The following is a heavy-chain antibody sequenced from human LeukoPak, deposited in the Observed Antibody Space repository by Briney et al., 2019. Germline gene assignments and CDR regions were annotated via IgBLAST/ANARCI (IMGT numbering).Heavy chain of an antibody. CDR3: AKAGVGATVFDY. V-gene: IGHV3-23*01. J-gene: IGHJ4*02. Sequence: PGGSLRLSCAASGFXFSSYAISWVRQAPGKGLEWVSAISSSGGSTNYADSVKGRFTISRDNLKNTLYLQMNSLRAEDTAVYYCAKAGVGATVFDYWGQGTLVTVSS. D-gene: IGHD1-26*01. CDR2: ISSSGGST. CDR1: GFXFSSYA.